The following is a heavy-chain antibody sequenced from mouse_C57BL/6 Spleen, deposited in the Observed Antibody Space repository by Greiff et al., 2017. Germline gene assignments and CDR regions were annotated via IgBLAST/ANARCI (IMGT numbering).Heavy chain of an antibody. J-gene: IGHJ3*01. Sequence: VQLQQSGPELVKPGASVKISCKASGYAFSSSWMNWVKQRPGKGLEWIGRIYPGDGDTNYNGKFKGKATLTADKSSSTAYIPLSSLTSEDSAVYFCARDQAWFAYWGQGTLVTVSA. CDR1: GYAFSSSW. CDR3: ARDQAWFAY. V-gene: IGHV1-82*01. D-gene: IGHD3-2*02. CDR2: IYPGDGDT.